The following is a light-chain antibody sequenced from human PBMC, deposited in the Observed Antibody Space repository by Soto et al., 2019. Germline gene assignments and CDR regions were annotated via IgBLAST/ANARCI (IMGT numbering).Light chain of an antibody. J-gene: IGLJ2*01. CDR1: SGHSSYA. V-gene: IGLV4-69*01. CDR2: LNSDGSH. CDR3: QTWDIGGRVV. Sequence: QLVLTQSPSASASLGASVKLTCTLSSGHSSYAIAWHQQQPEKGPRYLMNLNSDGSHSKGDGIPDRFSGSSSGAERYLTIAILQAEDEADYDCQTWDIGGRVVVGGGTKFTVL.